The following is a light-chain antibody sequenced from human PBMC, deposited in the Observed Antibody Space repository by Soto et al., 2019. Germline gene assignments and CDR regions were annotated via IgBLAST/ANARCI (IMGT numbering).Light chain of an antibody. CDR3: SAYTSRLTLYV. J-gene: IGLJ1*01. V-gene: IGLV2-14*01. Sequence: QSALTQPASVSGSPGQSITISRTGTSSDVGTYNYVSWYQQHSGKAPKLMIYEVSNRPSGVSNRFSGSKSGNTASLTISGLQAEDEADYYCSAYTSRLTLYVFGSGTKVTVL. CDR1: SSDVGTYNY. CDR2: EVS.